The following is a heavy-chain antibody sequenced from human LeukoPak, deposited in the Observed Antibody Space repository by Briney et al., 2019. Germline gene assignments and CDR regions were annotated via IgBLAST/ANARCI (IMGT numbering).Heavy chain of an antibody. Sequence: GGSLRLSCAASGFTFSSYAMNWVRQAPGKGLEWVSGISGSGGSTYYADSVRGRFTISRDNSKNTLYLQMNSLRAEDTAVYYCAKQGATAVAAGGDFDYWGQGTLVTVSS. CDR2: ISGSGGST. D-gene: IGHD6-19*01. CDR1: GFTFSSYA. CDR3: AKQGATAVAAGGDFDY. J-gene: IGHJ4*02. V-gene: IGHV3-23*01.